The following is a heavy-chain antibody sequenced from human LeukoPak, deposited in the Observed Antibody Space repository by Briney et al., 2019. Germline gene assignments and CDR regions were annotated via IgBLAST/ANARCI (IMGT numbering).Heavy chain of an antibody. CDR2: IYHSGST. J-gene: IGHJ4*02. Sequence: SETLSLTCTVSGYSISSGYYWGWIRQPPGKGLEWIGSIYHSGSTYYSPSLKSRVTISVDTSKNQFSLKLSSVTAPDTAVYYCARSKPNWGFDYWGQGTLVTVSS. CDR1: GYSISSGYY. CDR3: ARSKPNWGFDY. V-gene: IGHV4-38-2*02. D-gene: IGHD7-27*01.